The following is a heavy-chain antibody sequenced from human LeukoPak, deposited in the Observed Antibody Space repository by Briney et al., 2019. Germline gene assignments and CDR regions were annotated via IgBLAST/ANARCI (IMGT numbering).Heavy chain of an antibody. CDR2: IRNDGSDK. V-gene: IGHV3-30*02. Sequence: PGGSLRLSCEASGFIFSKYGMHWVRRAPGKGLEWEAFIRNDGSDKYYADSVKGRVAIFRDNSKNMLYLQMNSLRTEDTAMYYCAKPMRGVGSGSFDFDYWGQGTLVTVSS. D-gene: IGHD3-10*01. J-gene: IGHJ4*02. CDR3: AKPMRGVGSGSFDFDY. CDR1: GFIFSKYG.